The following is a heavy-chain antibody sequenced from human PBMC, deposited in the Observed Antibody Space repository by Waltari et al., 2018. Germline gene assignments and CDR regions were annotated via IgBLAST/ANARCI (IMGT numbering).Heavy chain of an antibody. V-gene: IGHV3-15*07. D-gene: IGHD6-19*01. CDR3: TTLGYRSGWSFDY. J-gene: IGHJ4*02. Sequence: EVQLVESGGGLVKPGGSLRLSCAASGFTFTNAWMNWVRQAPGKGLEWVGRIKSKTDGGTTDYAAPVKGRFTSSRDDSKNTLYLQMNSLKTDDTAVYYCTTLGYRSGWSFDYWGQGTLVTVSS. CDR1: GFTFTNAW. CDR2: IKSKTDGGTT.